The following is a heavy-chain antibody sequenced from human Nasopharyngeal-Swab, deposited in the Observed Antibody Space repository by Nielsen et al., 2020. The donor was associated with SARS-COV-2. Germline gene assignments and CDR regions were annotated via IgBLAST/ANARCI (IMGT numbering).Heavy chain of an antibody. Sequence: GESLTISCAASGFTFDDYAMHWVRQAPGKGLEWVSLISRDGGSTYYADSVKGRFTISRDNSKNSLYLQMNSLRTEDTALYYCAKVLTPVVTPDEDIWGQGTMVTVSS. D-gene: IGHD4-23*01. V-gene: IGHV3-43*02. CDR3: AKVLTPVVTPDEDI. CDR1: GFTFDDYA. CDR2: ISRDGGST. J-gene: IGHJ3*02.